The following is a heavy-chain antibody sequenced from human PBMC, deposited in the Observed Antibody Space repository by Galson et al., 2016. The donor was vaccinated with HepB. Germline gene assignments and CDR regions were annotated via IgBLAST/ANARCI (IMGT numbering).Heavy chain of an antibody. CDR1: GFTFSYYW. J-gene: IGHJ2*01. CDR2: IKQDESEK. D-gene: IGHD6-19*01. Sequence: SLRLSCAAPGFTFSYYWVSWVRQAPGKGLEWVANIKQDESEKFYVDSVKGRFTISRDNAMNSVYLQMNSLRAGDTAVYYCARGVYSSGWYLRWYFDLWGRGTLVTVSS. CDR3: ARGVYSSGWYLRWYFDL. V-gene: IGHV3-7*03.